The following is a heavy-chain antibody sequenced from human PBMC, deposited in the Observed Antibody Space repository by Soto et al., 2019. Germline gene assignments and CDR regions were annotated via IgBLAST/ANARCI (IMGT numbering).Heavy chain of an antibody. D-gene: IGHD6-13*01. CDR3: ARDRLGQQLVQGYYYGMDV. V-gene: IGHV4-59*01. CDR1: GGSISSYY. Sequence: SETLSLTCTVSGGSISSYYWSWIRQPPGKGLEWIGYIYYSGSTNYNPSLKSRVTISVDTSKNQFSLKLSSVTAADTAVYYCARDRLGQQLVQGYYYGMDVWGQGTTVTVSS. J-gene: IGHJ6*02. CDR2: IYYSGST.